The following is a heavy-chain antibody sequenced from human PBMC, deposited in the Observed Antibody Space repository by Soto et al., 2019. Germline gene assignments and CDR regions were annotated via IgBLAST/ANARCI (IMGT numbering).Heavy chain of an antibody. CDR1: GYTFTSYD. V-gene: IGHV1-8*01. CDR3: ARGQATRKIFGVVISPRWFDP. D-gene: IGHD3-3*01. CDR2: MNPNSGNT. J-gene: IGHJ5*02. Sequence: ASVKVSCKASGYTFTSYDINWVRQATGQGLEWMGWMNPNSGNTGYAQKFQGRVTMTRNTSISTAYMELSSLRSEDTAVYYCARGQATRKIFGVVISPRWFDPWGQGTLVTVS.